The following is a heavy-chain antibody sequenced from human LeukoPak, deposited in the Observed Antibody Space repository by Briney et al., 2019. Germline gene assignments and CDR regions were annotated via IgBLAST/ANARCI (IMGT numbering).Heavy chain of an antibody. CDR2: INLNGGGT. CDR1: GYTFTDYY. D-gene: IGHD6-13*01. V-gene: IGHV1-2*02. J-gene: IGHJ4*02. Sequence: ASVVVSCKASGYTFTDYYMHWVRQAPAQGLEWMGWINLNGGGTTYAQKFQARVTMARDTSITTVHMELSSLRSDDTAVYYCARGGGIALAGTRFDFWGRGTLVTVSS. CDR3: ARGGGIALAGTRFDF.